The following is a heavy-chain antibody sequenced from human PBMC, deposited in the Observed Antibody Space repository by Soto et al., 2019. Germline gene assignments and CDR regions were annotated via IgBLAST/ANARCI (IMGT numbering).Heavy chain of an antibody. CDR2: IWYDGSNK. CDR3: ARGGYPQGYDY. CDR1: GFTFSSYG. D-gene: IGHD5-18*01. V-gene: IGHV3-33*01. Sequence: GESLKISCAASGFTFSSYGMHWVRQAPGKGLEWVAVIWYDGSNKYYADSVKGRFTISRDNSKNTLYLQMNSVRAEDTAVYYCARGGYPQGYDYWGQGTLVTVSS. J-gene: IGHJ4*02.